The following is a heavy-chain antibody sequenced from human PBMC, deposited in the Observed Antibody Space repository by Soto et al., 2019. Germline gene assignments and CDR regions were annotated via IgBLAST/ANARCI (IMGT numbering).Heavy chain of an antibody. CDR3: SKDRELLLLTYYFDY. CDR1: GFTFSGYN. V-gene: IGHV3-11*01. D-gene: IGHD3-22*01. Sequence: GGSLRLSCAASGFTFSGYNMSWIRQAPGKGLEWVSYITSSGSNTFDAESVKGRFTISRDNTMNLLYLQMNSLSAEDTAVYYCSKDRELLLLTYYFDYWGQGTLVTVSS. J-gene: IGHJ4*02. CDR2: ITSSGSNT.